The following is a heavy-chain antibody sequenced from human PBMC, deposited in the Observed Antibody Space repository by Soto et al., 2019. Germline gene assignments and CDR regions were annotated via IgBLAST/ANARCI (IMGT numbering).Heavy chain of an antibody. D-gene: IGHD1-1*01. Sequence: QVQLVQSGAEVKKPGASVKVSCKASGYTFTSYGISWVRQAPGQGLEWMGWINSYNNGNTNYAQKLQGRVTMTTDTSTSTAYMELSSLTSDDTAVYYCARGGGNWNANFDYWGQGTLVTVSS. CDR1: GYTFTSYG. J-gene: IGHJ4*02. V-gene: IGHV1-18*01. CDR2: INSYNNGNT. CDR3: ARGGGNWNANFDY.